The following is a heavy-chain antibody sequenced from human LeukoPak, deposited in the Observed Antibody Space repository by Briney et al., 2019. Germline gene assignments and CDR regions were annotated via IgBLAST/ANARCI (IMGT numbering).Heavy chain of an antibody. D-gene: IGHD3-16*01. Sequence: GGSLRLSCAASGFTVSSDFMTWVRQAPGKGLECVSVIYSGGSTYYAGSVKGRFTMSRDNSKNTLYLQMNNLRAEDTAVYYCARMTWGFDYWGQGTLVTVSS. J-gene: IGHJ4*02. V-gene: IGHV3-53*01. CDR3: ARMTWGFDY. CDR1: GFTVSSDF. CDR2: IYSGGST.